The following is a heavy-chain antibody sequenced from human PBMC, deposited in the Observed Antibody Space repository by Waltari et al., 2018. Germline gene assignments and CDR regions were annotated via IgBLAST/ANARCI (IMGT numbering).Heavy chain of an antibody. CDR2: IYSGGST. Sequence: EVQLVESGGTLIQPGGSLRLSCAASGFTVSSNYMSWVRQAPDKGLEWVSFIYSGGSTYYADSVRGRFTISRDNSRNTLSLQMNSLRAEDTAVYYCARDGCSGAGCYDYWGQGTLVTVSS. CDR1: GFTVSSNY. J-gene: IGHJ4*02. V-gene: IGHV3-53*01. CDR3: ARDGCSGAGCYDY. D-gene: IGHD2-15*01.